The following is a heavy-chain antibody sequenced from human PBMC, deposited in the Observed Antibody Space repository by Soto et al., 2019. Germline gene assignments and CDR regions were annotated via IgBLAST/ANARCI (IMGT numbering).Heavy chain of an antibody. CDR1: GAPITSGAYS. V-gene: IGHV4-30-2*01. D-gene: IGHD2-21*02. CDR2: IYQSGST. J-gene: IGHJ5*02. CDR3: ARDMSGCSSSDCYLSGWFDP. Sequence: QLQLRESGSGLVKPSQTLSLTCTVSGAPITSGAYSWRWIRQPPGKGLEWIGFIYQSGSTHYNPSLKSRVTSAVDRSKNPFSLQLTSLTAADTAVYYCARDMSGCSSSDCYLSGWFDPWGPGTLVTVSS.